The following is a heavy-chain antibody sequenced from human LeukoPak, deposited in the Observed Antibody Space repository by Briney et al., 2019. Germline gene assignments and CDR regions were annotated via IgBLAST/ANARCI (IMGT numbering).Heavy chain of an antibody. CDR2: IIPIFGTA. CDR1: GGTFSSYA. J-gene: IGHJ4*02. V-gene: IGHV1-69*13. Sequence: GASVKVSCKASGGTFSSYAISWVRQAPGQGLEWMGGIIPIFGTANYAQKFQGRVTITADESTSTAYMELSSLRSEDTAVYYCASLIVGAQTSFDYWGQGTLVTVSS. D-gene: IGHD1-26*01. CDR3: ASLIVGAQTSFDY.